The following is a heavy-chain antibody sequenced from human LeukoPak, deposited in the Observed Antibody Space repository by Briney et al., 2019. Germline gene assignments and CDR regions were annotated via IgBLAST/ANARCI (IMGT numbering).Heavy chain of an antibody. CDR1: GFTFSSYS. V-gene: IGHV3-21*01. J-gene: IGHJ4*02. CDR3: ARDRRRGFDY. D-gene: IGHD1-1*01. CDR2: TSSSSSYI. Sequence: GGALRLSCAASGFTFSSYSRNWVRQAPGKGLEWVSSTSSSSSYIYYADSVKGRFTISRDNANNSLYLQMNSLRAEDTAVYYCARDRRRGFDYWGQGTLVTVSS.